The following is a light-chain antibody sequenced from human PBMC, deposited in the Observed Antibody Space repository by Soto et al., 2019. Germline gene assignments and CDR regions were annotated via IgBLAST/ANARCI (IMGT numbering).Light chain of an antibody. V-gene: IGKV3-20*01. CDR1: QTLTSTY. CDR3: QQYHTSLLT. J-gene: IGKJ4*01. Sequence: EIVLTHSPGTLSLSPCEGATLSFSASQTLTSTYLAWYQQKPGQAPRLLIYGASTRATGIPDRFSGSGSGTDFTLTISRLEPEDFAVYYCQQYHTSLLTFGGGTKVDIK. CDR2: GAS.